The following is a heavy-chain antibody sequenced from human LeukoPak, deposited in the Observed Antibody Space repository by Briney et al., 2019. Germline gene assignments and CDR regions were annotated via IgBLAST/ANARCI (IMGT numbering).Heavy chain of an antibody. D-gene: IGHD3-10*01. CDR2: IYYSGST. V-gene: IGHV4-38-2*02. CDR1: GYSITSAYY. J-gene: IGHJ5*02. CDR3: ARLNYGSGAYNWFDP. Sequence: SETLSLTCTVSGYSITSAYYWGWIRQPPGKGLEWIGSIYYSGSTYYNPSLKSRVTISVDTSKNQFSLKLSSVTAADTAVYYCARLNYGSGAYNWFDPWGQGTLVTVSS.